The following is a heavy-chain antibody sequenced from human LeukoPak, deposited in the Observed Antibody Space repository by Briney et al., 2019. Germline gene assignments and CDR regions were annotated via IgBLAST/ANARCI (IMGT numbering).Heavy chain of an antibody. CDR3: ARVIYYYGSGRPLYYYYYGMDV. D-gene: IGHD3-10*01. CDR2: INHSGST. J-gene: IGHJ6*02. Sequence: PSETLSLTCAVYGGSFSGYYWSWIRQPPGKGLEWIGEINHSGSTNYNPSLKSRVTISVDMSKNQFSLKLSSVTAADTAVYYCARVIYYYGSGRPLYYYYYGMDVWGQGTTVTVSS. CDR1: GGSFSGYY. V-gene: IGHV4-34*01.